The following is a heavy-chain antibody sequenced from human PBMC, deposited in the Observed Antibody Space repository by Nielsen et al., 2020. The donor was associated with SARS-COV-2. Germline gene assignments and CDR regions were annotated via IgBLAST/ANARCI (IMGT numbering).Heavy chain of an antibody. CDR1: GGSFSGYY. V-gene: IGHV4-34*01. CDR3: ARVQGPPNWFDP. CDR2: INHSGST. Sequence: SETLSLTCAVYGGSFSGYYWSWIRQPPGKGLEWIGEINHSGSTNYNPSLKSRVTISVDTSKNQFSLKLSSVTAADTAVYYCARVQGPPNWFDPWGQGTLVTVSS. J-gene: IGHJ5*02.